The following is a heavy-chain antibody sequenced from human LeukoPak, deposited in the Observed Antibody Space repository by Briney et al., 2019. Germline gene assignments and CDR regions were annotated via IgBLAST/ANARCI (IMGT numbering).Heavy chain of an antibody. J-gene: IGHJ5*02. D-gene: IGHD3-10*01. V-gene: IGHV1-2*02. Sequence: GASVKVSCKASGGTFSNFGINWVRLAPGQGLEWMGWINPNSGGTNYAQKFQGRVTMTRDTSISTAYMELSSLRSEDTAVYYCATDHPTYGNWFDPWGQGTLVTVSS. CDR1: GGTFSNFG. CDR3: ATDHPTYGNWFDP. CDR2: INPNSGGT.